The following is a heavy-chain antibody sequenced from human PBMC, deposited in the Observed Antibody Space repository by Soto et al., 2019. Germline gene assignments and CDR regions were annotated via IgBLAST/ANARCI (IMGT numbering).Heavy chain of an antibody. Sequence: EVQLLESGGGVVQPGGSLRLSCVASGFNFKKFAMAWVRQAPGEGLEWVPRISCCGGSTSYADSVKGRFSTARDDSKNTLSLQMNGLRVEDTAQYFCAKADGEQWLIPHLDNWGQGTLVTVS. CDR3: AKADGEQWLIPHLDN. CDR1: GFNFKKFA. J-gene: IGHJ4*02. V-gene: IGHV3-23*01. D-gene: IGHD6-19*01. CDR2: ISCCGGST.